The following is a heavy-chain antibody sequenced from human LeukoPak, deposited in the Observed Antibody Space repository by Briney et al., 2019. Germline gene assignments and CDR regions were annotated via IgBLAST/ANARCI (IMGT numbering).Heavy chain of an antibody. Sequence: GGSLRLSCAASGFTFSSYWMHWVRQAPGKGLVWVSQIKSDGRSTTYADSVKGRFTISRDNAKNTLYLQMNSLTVEDTAMYYCVRDEGGLGRDWGQGTLVTVSS. V-gene: IGHV3-74*01. J-gene: IGHJ4*02. D-gene: IGHD3-16*01. CDR3: VRDEGGLGRD. CDR1: GFTFSSYW. CDR2: IKSDGRST.